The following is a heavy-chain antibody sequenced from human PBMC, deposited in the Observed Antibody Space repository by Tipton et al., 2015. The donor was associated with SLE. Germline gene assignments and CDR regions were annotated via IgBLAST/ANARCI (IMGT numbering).Heavy chain of an antibody. CDR2: INHSGST. J-gene: IGHJ6*03. Sequence: TLSLTCAVYGESFSAYYWSWIRQPPGKGLEWIGDINHSGSTNYNPSLKSRVTISVDTSKNQFLLRLSSATAADTAVYYCARAPGLERSYFYYYYMDVWGKGTTVTVSS. CDR3: ARAPGLERSYFYYYYMDV. D-gene: IGHD1-1*01. V-gene: IGHV4-34*01. CDR1: GESFSAYY.